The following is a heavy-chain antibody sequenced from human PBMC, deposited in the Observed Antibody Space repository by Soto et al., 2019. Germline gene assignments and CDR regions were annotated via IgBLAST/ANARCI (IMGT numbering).Heavy chain of an antibody. D-gene: IGHD2-15*01. V-gene: IGHV4-4*02. CDR1: GGSITNTNW. CDR2: IFHTGSN. CDR3: ANTRLYCSGSTCYEFYFEY. J-gene: IGHJ4*02. Sequence: SETLSLTCSVSGGSITNTNWWSWIREPPGKGVEWLGPIFHTGSNNYNPSLKSRLTISADNSHNLFSLNLTNVTAVDTAMYFCANTRLYCSGSTCYEFYFEYWGQGTMVTVSS.